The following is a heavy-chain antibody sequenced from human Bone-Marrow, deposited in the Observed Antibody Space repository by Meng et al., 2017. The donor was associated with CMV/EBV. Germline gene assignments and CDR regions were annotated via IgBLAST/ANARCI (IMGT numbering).Heavy chain of an antibody. CDR1: GYSFTSYW. Sequence: GGSLRLSCKGSGYSFTSYWIGWVRQMPGKGLEWMGIIYPGDSDTRYSPSFQGQVTISADKSISTAYLQWSSLKASDTAMYYCARSPAGNKGSSVGWFDPWGQGTLVTVSS. J-gene: IGHJ5*02. V-gene: IGHV5-51*01. CDR3: ARSPAGNKGSSVGWFDP. D-gene: IGHD6-6*01. CDR2: IYPGDSDT.